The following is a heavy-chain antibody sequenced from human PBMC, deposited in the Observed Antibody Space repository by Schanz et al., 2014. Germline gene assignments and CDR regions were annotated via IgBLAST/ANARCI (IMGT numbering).Heavy chain of an antibody. V-gene: IGHV4-59*12. CDR3: ARSPGDFPGWFDS. J-gene: IGHJ5*01. CDR2: IYYSGST. Sequence: QVQLQESGPGLVKPSGTLSLTCAVSGGSISSSYYWSWIRQPPGKGLEWIGYIYYSGSTYYNPSLKSRVTISVDRSKNQFSLILNSVTAADTAVYYCARSPGDFPGWFDSWGQGTLVTVSS. D-gene: IGHD4-17*01. CDR1: GGSISSSYY.